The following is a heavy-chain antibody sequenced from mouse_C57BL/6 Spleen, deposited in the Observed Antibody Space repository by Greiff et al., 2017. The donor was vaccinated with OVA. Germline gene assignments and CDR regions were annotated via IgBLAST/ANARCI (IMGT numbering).Heavy chain of an antibody. J-gene: IGHJ3*01. CDR2: INPYNGGT. V-gene: IGHV1-19*01. D-gene: IGHD4-1*01. CDR1: GYTFTDYY. Sequence: EVHLVESGPVLVKPGASVKMSCKASGYTFTDYYMNWVKQSHGKSLEWIGVINPYNGGTSYNQKFKGKATLTVDKSSSTAYMELNSLTSEDSAVYYCARSDWDGAWFAYWGQGTLVTVSA. CDR3: ARSDWDGAWFAY.